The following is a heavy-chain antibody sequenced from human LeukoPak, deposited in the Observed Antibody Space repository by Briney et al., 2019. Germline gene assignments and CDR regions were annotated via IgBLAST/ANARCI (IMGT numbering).Heavy chain of an antibody. CDR3: ARWAFRPLLTSLTGYYMGGGSFICDY. CDR2: IKQDGSEK. CDR1: GFTFSSYW. J-gene: IGHJ4*02. V-gene: IGHV3-7*01. D-gene: IGHD3-9*01. Sequence: PGGSLRLSCAASGFTFSSYWMSWVRQAPGKGLEWVANIKQDGSEKYYVDSVKGRFTISRDNAKNSLYLQMNSLRAEDTAVYYCARWAFRPLLTSLTGYYMGGGSFICDYWGQGTLVTVSS.